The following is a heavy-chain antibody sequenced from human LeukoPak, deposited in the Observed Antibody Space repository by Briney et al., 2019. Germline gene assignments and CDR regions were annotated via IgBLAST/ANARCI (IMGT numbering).Heavy chain of an antibody. D-gene: IGHD3-10*01. J-gene: IGHJ5*02. V-gene: IGHV1-18*01. CDR1: GYTFTSYG. CDR3: ARAFLWFGESSFDP. Sequence: ASVKVSCKASGYTFTSYGISWVRQAPGQGLEWMGWISAYNGNTNYARKLQGRVTMTTDTSTSTAYMELRSLRSDDTAVYYCARAFLWFGESSFDPWGQGTLVTVSS. CDR2: ISAYNGNT.